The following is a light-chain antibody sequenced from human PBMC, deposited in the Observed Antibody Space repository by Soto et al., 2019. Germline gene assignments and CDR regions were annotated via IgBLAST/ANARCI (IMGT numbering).Light chain of an antibody. CDR2: GAS. V-gene: IGKV1-27*01. J-gene: IGKJ1*01. CDR1: QDINKY. Sequence: QMTQSPSSLSAHVGDRVTITCPASQDINKYLAWYRQKPGKAPALLIYGASTLQSGVPSRFSGSGSGTDFTLTITSLQTEDVATYYCQKYGSAPRTFGTGTKVDIK. CDR3: QKYGSAPRT.